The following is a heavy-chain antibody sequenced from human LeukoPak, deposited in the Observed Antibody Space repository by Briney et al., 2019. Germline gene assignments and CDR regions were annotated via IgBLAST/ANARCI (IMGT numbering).Heavy chain of an antibody. CDR1: GFTFSSYW. Sequence: PGGSLRLSCAASGFTFSSYWMSWARQAPGKGLEWVAVISYDGSNKYYADSVKGRFTISRDNSKNTLYLQMNSLRAEDTAVYYCAKAHSGSFDYWGQGTLVTVSS. CDR2: ISYDGSNK. CDR3: AKAHSGSFDY. D-gene: IGHD5-12*01. V-gene: IGHV3-30*18. J-gene: IGHJ4*02.